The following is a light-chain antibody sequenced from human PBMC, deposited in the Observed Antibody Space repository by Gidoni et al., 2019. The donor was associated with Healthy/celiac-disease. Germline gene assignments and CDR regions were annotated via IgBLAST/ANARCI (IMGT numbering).Light chain of an antibody. Sequence: SYELTQPPSVSVPPGQTASITCSGDKLGDKYACWYQQKPGQSPVLVIYQDSKRPSGIPERFSGSNSGNTATLTISGTQAMDEADYYCQAWDSSTVVLGGGTKLTVL. CDR1: KLGDKY. CDR3: QAWDSSTVV. V-gene: IGLV3-1*01. CDR2: QDS. J-gene: IGLJ2*01.